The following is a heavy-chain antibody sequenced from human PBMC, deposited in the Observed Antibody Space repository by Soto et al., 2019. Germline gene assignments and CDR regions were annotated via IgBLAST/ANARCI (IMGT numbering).Heavy chain of an antibody. J-gene: IGHJ6*02. D-gene: IGHD3-10*01. CDR1: GGSISSGGYS. CDR2: IYHSGST. CDR3: ARTITMVRGVDYYYGMDV. V-gene: IGHV4-30-2*01. Sequence: PSETLSLTCAVSGGSISSGGYSWSWIRQPPGKGLEWIGYIYHSGSTYYNPSLKSRVTISVDKSKNQFSLKLSSVTAADTAVYYCARTITMVRGVDYYYGMDVWGQGTTVTVSS.